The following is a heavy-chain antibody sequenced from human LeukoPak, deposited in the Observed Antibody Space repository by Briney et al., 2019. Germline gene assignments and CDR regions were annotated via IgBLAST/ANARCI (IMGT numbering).Heavy chain of an antibody. CDR1: GFTFSDYD. J-gene: IGHJ4*02. V-gene: IGHV3-30*18. CDR2: ILYDGFNK. CDR3: AKDGRLYFVDYLDY. Sequence: PGGSLRLSCAASGFTFSDYDMHWVRQAPGKGLEWEAVILYDGFNKYYADSVKGRFTISRDSSTNTLSLQMNSLRPEDTAVYYCAKDGRLYFVDYLDYWGQGSLVTVSS. D-gene: IGHD2/OR15-2a*01.